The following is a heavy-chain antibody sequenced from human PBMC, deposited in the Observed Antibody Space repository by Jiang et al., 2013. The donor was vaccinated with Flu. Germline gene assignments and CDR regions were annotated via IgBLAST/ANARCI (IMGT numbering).Heavy chain of an antibody. Sequence: PSETLSLTCAVYGGSFSGYYWSWIRQPPGKGLEWIGEINHSGSTNYNPSLKSRVTISVDTSKNQFSLKLSSVTAADTAVYYCARGIYSGWPFDYWGQGTLVTVSS. D-gene: IGHD5-12*01. V-gene: IGHV4-34*01. CDR3: ARGIYSGWPFDY. CDR1: GGSFSGYY. J-gene: IGHJ4*02. CDR2: INHSGST.